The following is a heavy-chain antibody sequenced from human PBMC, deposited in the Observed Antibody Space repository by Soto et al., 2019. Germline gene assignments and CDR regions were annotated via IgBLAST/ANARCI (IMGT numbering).Heavy chain of an antibody. D-gene: IGHD3-3*01. CDR2: ISAYNGDT. CDR3: ARDLNDFWSGYGMDV. J-gene: IGHJ6*02. Sequence: ASVEVSCKASGYTFTSYCISWVLQAPGQGLEWMGWISAYNGDTNYAQKLQGRVTMTTDTSTSTAYMELRSLRSDDTAVYYCARDLNDFWSGYGMDVWGQGTTVTVSS. CDR1: GYTFTSYC. V-gene: IGHV1-18*01.